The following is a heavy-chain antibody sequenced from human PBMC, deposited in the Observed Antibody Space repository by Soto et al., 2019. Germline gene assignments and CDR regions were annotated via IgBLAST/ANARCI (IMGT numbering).Heavy chain of an antibody. D-gene: IGHD6-6*01. Sequence: SETLSLTCAVYCGSFSGYYWSWIRQPPGKGLEWIGEINHSGSTNYNPSLKSRVTMSVDASKNQFSLKLSSVTAADTAVYYCARTSKFDCWGQGTRVTVS. CDR3: ARTSKFDC. CDR2: INHSGST. V-gene: IGHV4-34*01. CDR1: CGSFSGYY. J-gene: IGHJ4*02.